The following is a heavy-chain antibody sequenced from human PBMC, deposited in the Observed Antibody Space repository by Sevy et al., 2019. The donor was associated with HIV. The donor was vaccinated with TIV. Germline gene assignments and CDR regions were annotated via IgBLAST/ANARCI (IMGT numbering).Heavy chain of an antibody. CDR3: AREFDDYYFDY. J-gene: IGHJ4*02. CDR1: GFTFGSYG. Sequence: GGSLRLSCAASGFTFGSYGMHWVRQAPGKGLECVAGMWYDGSHEYYGDSVKGRFTTSRENSKKTWYLQMNNLRVEDTAVYYCAREFDDYYFDYWGQGALVTVSS. CDR2: MWYDGSHE. D-gene: IGHD2-21*02. V-gene: IGHV3-33*01.